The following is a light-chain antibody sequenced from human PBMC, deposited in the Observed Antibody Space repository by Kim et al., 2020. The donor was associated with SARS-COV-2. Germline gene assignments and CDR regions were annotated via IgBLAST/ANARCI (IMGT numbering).Light chain of an antibody. Sequence: DIQMTQSPSSVSASVGDRVTIACRASHDISSWLIWYQQKPGKAPQGLIYAASSLLSGVPSKFSGSGSGTDFNLTINNVQPEDFGIYFCQQDKTFPITFGQGTRLEIK. V-gene: IGKV1-12*01. J-gene: IGKJ5*01. CDR3: QQDKTFPIT. CDR1: HDISSW. CDR2: AAS.